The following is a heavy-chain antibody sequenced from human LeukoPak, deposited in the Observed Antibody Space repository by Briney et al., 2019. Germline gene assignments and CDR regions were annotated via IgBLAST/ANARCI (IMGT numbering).Heavy chain of an antibody. CDR1: GYTFSTYW. CDR3: AKGGYCSGGSCYPYYFDY. CDR2: ISGSGGST. D-gene: IGHD2-15*01. Sequence: PGGSLRLSCAASGYTFSTYWMHWVRQAPGKGLEWVSAISGSGGSTYYADSVKGRFTISRDNSKNTLYLQMNSLRAEDTAVYYCAKGGYCSGGSCYPYYFDYWGQRTLVTVSS. J-gene: IGHJ4*02. V-gene: IGHV3-23*01.